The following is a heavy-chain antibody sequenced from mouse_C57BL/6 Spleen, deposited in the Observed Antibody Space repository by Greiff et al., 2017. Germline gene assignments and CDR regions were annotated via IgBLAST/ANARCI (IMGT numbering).Heavy chain of an antibody. Sequence: ESGPGLVKPSQSLSLTCSVTGYSITSGYYWNWIRQFPGNKLEWMGYISYDGSNNYNPSLKNRISITRDTSKNQFFLKLNSVTTEDTATYYCAPKYYDGYPAWFAYWGQGTLVTVSA. J-gene: IGHJ3*01. CDR2: ISYDGSN. D-gene: IGHD2-3*01. CDR1: GYSITSGYY. V-gene: IGHV3-6*01. CDR3: APKYYDGYPAWFAY.